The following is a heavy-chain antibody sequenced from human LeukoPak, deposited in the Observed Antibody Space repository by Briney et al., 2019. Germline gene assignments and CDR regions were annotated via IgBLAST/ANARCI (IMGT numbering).Heavy chain of an antibody. V-gene: IGHV4-31*03. CDR3: ARDLGAAAGFDY. Sequence: PSETLSLTCTVSGGSISSGDYYWSWIRQHPGKGLEWIGYIYYSGSTYYNPSLKSRVTISVDTSKNQFSLKLSSVTAADTAVYYCARDLGAAAGFDYWGQGTLVTVSS. J-gene: IGHJ4*02. CDR1: GGSISSGDYY. D-gene: IGHD6-13*01. CDR2: IYYSGST.